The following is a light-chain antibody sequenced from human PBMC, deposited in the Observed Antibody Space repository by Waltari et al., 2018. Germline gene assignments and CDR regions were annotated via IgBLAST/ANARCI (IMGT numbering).Light chain of an antibody. Sequence: IVLTQSPGTLSLSPGDTGTLSCRASQSLSSSYLAWYQQRPCQAPRLLSYGSSNRATGIPDRFSGSGSGTHFTLIISGLEPEDSAVYYCQQFGSSPRGTFGQGTKLEIK. CDR2: GSS. V-gene: IGKV3-20*01. J-gene: IGKJ2*01. CDR1: QSLSSSY. CDR3: QQFGSSPRGT.